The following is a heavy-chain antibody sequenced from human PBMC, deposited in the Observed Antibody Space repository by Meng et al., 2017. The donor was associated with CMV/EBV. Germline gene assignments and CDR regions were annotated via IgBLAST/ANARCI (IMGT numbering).Heavy chain of an antibody. CDR1: GFTFSSYE. J-gene: IGHJ4*02. D-gene: IGHD3-3*01. V-gene: IGHV3-48*03. Sequence: GESLKISCAASGFTFSSYEMNWVRQAPGKGLEWVSYISSGGSTIYYADSVKGRFTIPRDNAKNSLYLQMNSLRAEDTAVYYCARVGTIFRGYYFDYWGQGTLVTVSS. CDR3: ARVGTIFRGYYFDY. CDR2: ISSGGSTI.